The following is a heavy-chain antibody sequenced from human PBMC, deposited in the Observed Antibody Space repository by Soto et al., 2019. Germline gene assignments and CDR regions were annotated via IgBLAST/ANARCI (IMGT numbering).Heavy chain of an antibody. J-gene: IGHJ6*02. V-gene: IGHV3-33*05. Sequence: QVQLVESGGGVVQPGRSLRLSCAASGFTFISYGMHWVRQAPGKGLQWVAFISYDGSDRYYEDSVKGRFTISRGNSKNTLYLQNNSLKTDDTAVYYCARATNYYYAMDVWGQGTTVTVSS. CDR1: GFTFISYG. CDR3: ARATNYYYAMDV. CDR2: ISYDGSDR.